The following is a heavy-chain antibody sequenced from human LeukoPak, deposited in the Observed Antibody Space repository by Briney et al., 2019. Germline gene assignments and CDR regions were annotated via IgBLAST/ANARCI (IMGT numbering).Heavy chain of an antibody. CDR3: AKVGCSSTTCYLLRRDYYYGMDV. J-gene: IGHJ6*02. CDR2: IYYSGST. V-gene: IGHV4-59*01. CDR1: GGSISSYY. D-gene: IGHD2-2*01. Sequence: PSETLSLTCTVSGGSISSYYWSWIRQPPGKGLEWIGYIYYSGSTNYNPSLKSRVTISVDTSKNQFSLKLSSVTAADTAIYYCAKVGCSSTTCYLLRRDYYYGMDVWGQGTTVTVSS.